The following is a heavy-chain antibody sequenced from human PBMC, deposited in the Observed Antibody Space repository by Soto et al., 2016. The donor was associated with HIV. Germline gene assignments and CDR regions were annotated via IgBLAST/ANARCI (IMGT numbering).Heavy chain of an antibody. V-gene: IGHV3-21*01. Sequence: EVQLVESGGGLVKPGESLRLSCTGSEFTFRTYSMNWVRQAPGKGLEWVSSISRSSTYIYYADSVKGRFTISRDNAKNLLHLQMNSLRAEDTAVYYCARAETYSSSYQDWGQGTLVHRLV. CDR3: ARAETYSSSYQD. D-gene: IGHD6-13*01. CDR1: EFTFRTYS. CDR2: ISRSSTYI. J-gene: IGHJ4*02.